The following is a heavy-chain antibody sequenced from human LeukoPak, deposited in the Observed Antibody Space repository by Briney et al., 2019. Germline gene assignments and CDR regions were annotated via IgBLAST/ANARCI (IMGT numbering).Heavy chain of an antibody. V-gene: IGHV4-34*01. CDR1: GGSFSGYY. CDR2: INHSGST. J-gene: IGHJ6*03. Sequence: PSETLSLTCAVYGGSFSGYYWSWIRQPPGKGLEWIGEINHSGSTNYNPSLKSRVTISVDTSKNQFSLKLSSVTAADTAVYYCARMGLGYCSGGSCYFAGLDYYYYYMDVWGKGTTVTISS. D-gene: IGHD2-15*01. CDR3: ARMGLGYCSGGSCYFAGLDYYYYYMDV.